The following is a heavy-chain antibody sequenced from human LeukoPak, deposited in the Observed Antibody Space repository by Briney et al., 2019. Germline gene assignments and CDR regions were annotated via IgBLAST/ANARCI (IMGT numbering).Heavy chain of an antibody. CDR3: ARDGREGYGSLYHFDT. Sequence: PSETLSLTCTVSGYSISSGYFWGWIRQPPGKGLEWIGSMYYSGSTYYNPSLKSRVTISVDTSKNQFSLKLSSVTAADTAVYYCARDGREGYGSLYHFDTWGQGTLVTVSS. D-gene: IGHD5-24*01. V-gene: IGHV4-38-2*02. J-gene: IGHJ5*02. CDR2: MYYSGST. CDR1: GYSISSGYF.